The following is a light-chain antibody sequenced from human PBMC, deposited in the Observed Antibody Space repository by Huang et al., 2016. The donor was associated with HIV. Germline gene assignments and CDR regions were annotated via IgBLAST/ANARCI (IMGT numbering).Light chain of an antibody. CDR3: QQFNNWPPD. V-gene: IGKV3-15*01. J-gene: IGKJ4*01. CDR1: QSIDTN. CDR2: GAS. Sequence: ERVMTQSPATLYVTPGESATLSCRASQSIDTNLAWYQQKPGQAPRLLIYGASTRATDIPARFSGSGSGTEFTLTISSLQSEDFAVYYCQQFNNWPPDFGGGTRVEIK.